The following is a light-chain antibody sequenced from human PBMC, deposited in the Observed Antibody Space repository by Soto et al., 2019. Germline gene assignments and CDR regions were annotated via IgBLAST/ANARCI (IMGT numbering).Light chain of an antibody. J-gene: IGKJ1*01. V-gene: IGKV1-5*03. CDR1: QSISRW. CDR3: QQSNSYPWT. CDR2: KAS. Sequence: DIQMTQSPSTLSASVGDRVTITCRASQSISRWLSWYHQKPGKAPKLLIYKASSLESGVPSRFSGSGSGTEFTLTISSLQPDDFATYSCQQSNSYPWTLGQGTKVEIK.